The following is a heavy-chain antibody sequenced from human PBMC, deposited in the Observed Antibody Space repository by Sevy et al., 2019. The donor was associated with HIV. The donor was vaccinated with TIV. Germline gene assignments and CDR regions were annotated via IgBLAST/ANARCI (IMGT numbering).Heavy chain of an antibody. CDR1: GFTFDDYA. Sequence: GGSLRLSCAASGFTFDDYAMHWVRQAPGKGLEWVSGISWDSGSIGYAVSVKGRFTIYRDKAKNSLYLRMNSLGAEDMALYYCEKDIREYYVSSGSGFDYWGQGTLVTVSS. V-gene: IGHV3-9*03. CDR2: ISWDSGSI. D-gene: IGHD3-22*01. CDR3: EKDIREYYVSSGSGFDY. J-gene: IGHJ4*02.